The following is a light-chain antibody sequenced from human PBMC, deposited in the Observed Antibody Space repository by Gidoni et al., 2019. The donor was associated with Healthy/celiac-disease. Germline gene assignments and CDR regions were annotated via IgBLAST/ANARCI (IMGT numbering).Light chain of an antibody. CDR2: DNN. CDR1: SSNNGNNY. Sequence: QSVLTQPPSVSAAPGHKVTISCAGSSSNNGNNYVSWYQQLPGTAPKLLIYDNNKRPSGIPDRFAGSKSGTSATLGITGLQTGDEADYYCGTWDSSLSAGVFGGGTKLTVL. CDR3: GTWDSSLSAGV. J-gene: IGLJ3*02. V-gene: IGLV1-51*01.